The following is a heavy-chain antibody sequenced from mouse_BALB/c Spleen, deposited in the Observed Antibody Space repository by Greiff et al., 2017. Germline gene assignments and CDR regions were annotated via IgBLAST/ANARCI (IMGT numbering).Heavy chain of an antibody. CDR2: IDPANGNT. CDR3: APDGYFLMDD. CDR1: GFNIKDTY. D-gene: IGHD2-3*01. V-gene: IGHV14-3*02. Sequence: VQLKQSGAELVKPGASVKLSCTASGFNIKDTYMHWVKQRPEQGLEWIGRIDPANGNTKYDPKFQGKATITADTSSNTAYLQLSSLTSEDTAVYYCAPDGYFLMDDWGEGTSVTVSS. J-gene: IGHJ4*01.